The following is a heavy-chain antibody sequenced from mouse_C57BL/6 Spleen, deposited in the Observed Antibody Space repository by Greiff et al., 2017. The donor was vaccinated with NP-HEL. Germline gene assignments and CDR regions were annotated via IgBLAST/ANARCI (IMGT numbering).Heavy chain of an antibody. CDR2: ISSGSSTI. CDR1: GFTFSDYG. Sequence: EVQVVESGGGLVKPGGSLKLSCAASGFTFSDYGMHWVRQAPEKGLEWVAYISSGSSTIYYADTVKGRFTISRDNAKNTLFLQMTSLRSEDTAMYYCARPYYSKYYYAMDYWGQGTSVTVSS. CDR3: ARPYYSKYYYAMDY. D-gene: IGHD2-5*01. V-gene: IGHV5-17*01. J-gene: IGHJ4*01.